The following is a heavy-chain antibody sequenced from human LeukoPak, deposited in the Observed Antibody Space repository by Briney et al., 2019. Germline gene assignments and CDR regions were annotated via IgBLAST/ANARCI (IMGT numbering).Heavy chain of an antibody. V-gene: IGHV3-11*01. Sequence: GGSLRLSCAASGFTFSDYYMTWIRQAPGKGLEWVSYMTSSGTTIYYADSVRGRLTISRDNAKKSLYLQMNSLRAEDTALYYCAKDIQSVTTTSFDYWGQGTLVTVSS. D-gene: IGHD4-11*01. CDR3: AKDIQSVTTTSFDY. J-gene: IGHJ4*02. CDR1: GFTFSDYY. CDR2: MTSSGTTI.